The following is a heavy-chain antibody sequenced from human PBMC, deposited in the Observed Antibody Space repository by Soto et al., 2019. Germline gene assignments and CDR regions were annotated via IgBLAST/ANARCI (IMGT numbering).Heavy chain of an antibody. V-gene: IGHV3-15*07. CDR1: GVTLTNVW. Sequence: VQLAESGGGLVKPGESLRLSCAVSGVTLTNVWMNWVRQAPGKGLEWVGGIRSKSVGGTTDYAAPVKGRFAISRDDSKNTLYLQMSSLESDDTAVYYCSHGYGQYFNSWGQGTLVTVSS. D-gene: IGHD5-18*01. CDR2: IRSKSVGGTT. J-gene: IGHJ4*02. CDR3: SHGYGQYFNS.